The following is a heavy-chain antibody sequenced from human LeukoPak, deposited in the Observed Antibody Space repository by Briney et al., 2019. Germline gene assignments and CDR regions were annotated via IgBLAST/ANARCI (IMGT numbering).Heavy chain of an antibody. Sequence: PGGSLRLSCAASGFTFSSDWMHWVRQAPGKGLVWVSRINGDGSTTAYADSVKGRFTISRDNAKNSLYLQMNSLRAEDTAVYYCARGIGGTNWFDPWGQGTLVTVSS. D-gene: IGHD1-1*01. V-gene: IGHV3-74*03. J-gene: IGHJ5*02. CDR3: ARGIGGTNWFDP. CDR2: INGDGSTT. CDR1: GFTFSSDW.